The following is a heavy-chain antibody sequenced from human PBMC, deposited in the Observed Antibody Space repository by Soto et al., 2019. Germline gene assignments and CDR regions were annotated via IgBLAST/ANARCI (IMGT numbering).Heavy chain of an antibody. Sequence: QLQLQESGSGLVKPSXXXSXTXXVXGGSISXGXYSWSWIRQPPGKGLEWIGYIYHSGSTYYNPSLKSRVTISVDRSKNQFSLKLSSVTAADTAVYYCAXXTAMFXDXRNWFDPWGQGTLVTVSS. V-gene: IGHV4-30-2*01. D-gene: IGHD5-18*01. CDR2: IYHSGST. CDR1: GGSISXGXYS. CDR3: AXXTAMFXDXRNWFDP. J-gene: IGHJ5*02.